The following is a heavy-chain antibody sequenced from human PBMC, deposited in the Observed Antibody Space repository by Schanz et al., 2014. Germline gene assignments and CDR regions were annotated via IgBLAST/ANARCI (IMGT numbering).Heavy chain of an antibody. D-gene: IGHD3-10*01. CDR3: AKDLRVAYYGSTDAFDI. J-gene: IGHJ3*02. Sequence: VQLVESGGGVVQPGRSLRLSCGASGFTFSNAWMTWVRQAQGKGLEWVSAISGSVSSTYYADSVKGRVIISRDNSKNTLYLQMNSLRAEDTAVYYCAKDLRVAYYGSTDAFDIPPPATLVTVSS. CDR2: ISGSVSST. V-gene: IGHV3-23*04. CDR1: GFTFSNAW.